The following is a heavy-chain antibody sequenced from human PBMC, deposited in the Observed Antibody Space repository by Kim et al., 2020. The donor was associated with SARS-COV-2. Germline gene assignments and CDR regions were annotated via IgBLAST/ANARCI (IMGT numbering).Heavy chain of an antibody. V-gene: IGHV3-23*01. CDR2: ISGSAAAT. D-gene: IGHD3-10*01. CDR3: AKGHQHYYYGLGSAFDY. J-gene: IGHJ4*02. Sequence: GGSLRLSCAASGLTFSSYAMIWVRQAPGKGLEWVSLISGSAAATEYADSVKGRFTISRDNSKNTLYLQMNSLRAEDTAFYFCAKGHQHYYYGLGSAFDYWGQGTLVTVSS. CDR1: GLTFSSYA.